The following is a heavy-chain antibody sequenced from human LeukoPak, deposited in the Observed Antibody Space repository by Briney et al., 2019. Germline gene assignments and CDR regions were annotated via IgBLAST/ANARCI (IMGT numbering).Heavy chain of an antibody. CDR3: ARASNHCSSTSCSNPNDY. V-gene: IGHV5-10-1*01. J-gene: IGHJ4*02. CDR1: GYSFTSYW. Sequence: GESLKISCKGSGYSFTSYWISWVRQLPGKGLEWMGRIDPSDSYTNYSSSFQGHVTISADKSISTAYLQWSSLKASDTAMYYCARASNHCSSTSCSNPNDYWGQGTLVTVSS. D-gene: IGHD2-2*01. CDR2: IDPSDSYT.